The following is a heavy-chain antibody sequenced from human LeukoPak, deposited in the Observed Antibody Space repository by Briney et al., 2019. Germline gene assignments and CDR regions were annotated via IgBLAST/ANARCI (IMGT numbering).Heavy chain of an antibody. CDR3: ALLLGYSHSERLDY. J-gene: IGHJ4*02. CDR2: IFSGGTTK. D-gene: IGHD5-18*01. Sequence: GGSLRLSCAASGFTFSSYEMNWVRQAPGKGLEWVSYIFSGGTTKYYADSVKGRFTISRDNGKNSLYLQMNSLRAEDTAVYYCALLLGYSHSERLDYWGQGTLVTVS. V-gene: IGHV3-48*03. CDR1: GFTFSSYE.